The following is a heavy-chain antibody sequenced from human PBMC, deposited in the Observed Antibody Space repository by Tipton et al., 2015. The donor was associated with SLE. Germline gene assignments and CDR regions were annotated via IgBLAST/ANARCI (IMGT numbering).Heavy chain of an antibody. CDR1: AGSVSGKY. V-gene: IGHV4-4*08. J-gene: IGHJ6*03. D-gene: IGHD2-21*01. CDR2: IYTSGST. Sequence: TLSLTCSVSAGSVSGKYWSWIRQPPGKELEWIAYIYTSGSTSSNPPLKSRATISVDASKNQFSLKLSSVTAADTAVYYCAKLFGSAYWYYMDVWGKGTTVTVS. CDR3: AKLFGSAYWYYMDV.